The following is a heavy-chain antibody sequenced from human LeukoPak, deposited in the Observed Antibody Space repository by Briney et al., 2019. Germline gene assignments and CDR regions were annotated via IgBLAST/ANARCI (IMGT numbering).Heavy chain of an antibody. J-gene: IGHJ5*02. CDR2: MFYSGTT. Sequence: SETLSLTCTVSGGSISSSGKYGAWIRQPPGKGLEWMGSMFYSGTTYYNPSLKSRVTISVDTSKNQFSLKLSSVTAADTAVYYCARDPYEFRQQLVLWFDPWGQGTLVTVSS. CDR1: GGSISSSGKY. D-gene: IGHD6-13*01. CDR3: ARDPYEFRQQLVLWFDP. V-gene: IGHV4-39*02.